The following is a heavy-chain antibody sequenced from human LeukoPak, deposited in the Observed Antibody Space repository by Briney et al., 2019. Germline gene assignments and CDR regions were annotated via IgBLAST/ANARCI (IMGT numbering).Heavy chain of an antibody. Sequence: SETLSLTCAVYGGSFSGYYWSWIRQPPGKGLEWIGEINHSGSTNYNPSLKSRVTISVDTSKNQFPLKLSSVTAADTAVYYRARDRITFGGVIEYWGQGTLVTVSS. D-gene: IGHD3-16*02. V-gene: IGHV4-34*01. J-gene: IGHJ4*02. CDR3: ARDRITFGGVIEY. CDR1: GGSFSGYY. CDR2: INHSGST.